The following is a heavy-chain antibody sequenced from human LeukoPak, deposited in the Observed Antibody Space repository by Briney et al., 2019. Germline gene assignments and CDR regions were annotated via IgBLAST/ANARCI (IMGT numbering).Heavy chain of an antibody. J-gene: IGHJ4*02. CDR1: GFTLSSYA. V-gene: IGHV3-23*01. CDR2: ISVSGNT. CDR3: ARTDYYGSGSYLVY. D-gene: IGHD3-10*01. Sequence: PGGSLRLSCAASGFTLSSYAMSWVRQGPGKGLEWVFAISVSGNTYHADSVKGRFTISRDNSRNTLNLQMNSLRAEDTAVYYCARTDYYGSGSYLVYWGQGTLVTVSS.